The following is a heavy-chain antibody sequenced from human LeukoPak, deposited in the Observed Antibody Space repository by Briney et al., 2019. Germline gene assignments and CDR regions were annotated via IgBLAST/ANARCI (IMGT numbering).Heavy chain of an antibody. D-gene: IGHD6-19*01. J-gene: IGHJ6*02. Sequence: SETLSLTCTVSGGSISSYYWSWIRQPPGKGLEWIGSIYYSGSPYYNPSLKSRVTISVDTSKSRFSLKLSSVTAADTAVYYCARRPLAVAGYYFNYGMDVWGQGTTVTVSS. CDR1: GGSISSYY. CDR2: IYYSGSP. CDR3: ARRPLAVAGYYFNYGMDV. V-gene: IGHV4-59*12.